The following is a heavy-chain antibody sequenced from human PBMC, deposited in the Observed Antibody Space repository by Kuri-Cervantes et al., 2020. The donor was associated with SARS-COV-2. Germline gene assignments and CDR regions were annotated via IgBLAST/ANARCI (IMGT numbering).Heavy chain of an antibody. J-gene: IGHJ6*03. V-gene: IGHV3-53*05. CDR2: IYSGGST. CDR3: AKDKAKKNDYYYYYYMDV. Sequence: GESLKISCAASGFTVSSNYMSWVRQAPGKGLEWVSVIYSGGSTYYADSVKGRFTISRDNSKNSLYLQMNSLRTEDTALYYCAKDKAKKNDYYYYYYMDVWGKGTTVTVSS. CDR1: GFTVSSNY.